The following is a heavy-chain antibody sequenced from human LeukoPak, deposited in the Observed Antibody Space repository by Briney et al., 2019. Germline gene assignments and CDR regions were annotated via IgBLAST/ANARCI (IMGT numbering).Heavy chain of an antibody. CDR3: ARERLYGDYPADFDY. D-gene: IGHD4-17*01. CDR1: GGSISSYY. J-gene: IGHJ4*02. CDR2: IYSSGTT. Sequence: PSETLSLTCTVSGGSISSYYWSWIRQPGGKGLEWIGRIYSSGTTNYNPSLKSRVTMSVDTSKNQFSLKVTSVTAADTAVYYCARERLYGDYPADFDYWGQGTLVTVPS. V-gene: IGHV4-4*07.